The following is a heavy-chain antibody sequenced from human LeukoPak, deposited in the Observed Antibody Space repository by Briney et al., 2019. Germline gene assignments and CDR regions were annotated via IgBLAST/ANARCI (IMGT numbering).Heavy chain of an antibody. CDR3: AKGAYRLDY. J-gene: IGHJ4*02. CDR2: IRHDGTNE. CDR1: GFTFSNYG. Sequence: GGSLRLSCAASGFTFSNYGMHWVRQAPGKGLEWVAFIRHDGTNEHYADSVRVRFTISRDNSKNTLHLQMNSLRAEDTAVYYCAKGAYRLDYWGQGTLVTVSS. V-gene: IGHV3-30*02. D-gene: IGHD3-16*01.